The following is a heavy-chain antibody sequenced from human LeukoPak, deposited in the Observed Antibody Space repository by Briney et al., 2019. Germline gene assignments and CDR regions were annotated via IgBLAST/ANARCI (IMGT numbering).Heavy chain of an antibody. CDR3: ARDWELPTVTNPNWYFDL. J-gene: IGHJ2*01. D-gene: IGHD4-11*01. V-gene: IGHV3-7*01. CDR2: IKQDGSEK. Sequence: GGSLRLSCAASGFTFSSYWVSWVRQAPGKGLEWVANIKQDGSEKYYVDSVKGRFTISRDNAKNSLYLQMNSLRAEDTAVYYCARDWELPTVTNPNWYFDLWGRGTLVTVSS. CDR1: GFTFSSYW.